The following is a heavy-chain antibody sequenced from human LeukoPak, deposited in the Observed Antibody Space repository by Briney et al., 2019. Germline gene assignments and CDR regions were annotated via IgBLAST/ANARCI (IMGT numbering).Heavy chain of an antibody. V-gene: IGHV4-34*01. CDR3: ARGGLLLRYFDWLPQGGWFDP. Sequence: PSETLSLTCAVYGGSFSGYYWSWIRQPPGKGLEWIGSIYYSGSTYYNPSLKSRVTISVDTSKNQFSLKLSSVTAADTAVYYCARGGLLLRYFDWLPQGGWFDPWGQGTLVTVSS. J-gene: IGHJ5*02. D-gene: IGHD3-9*01. CDR2: IYYSGST. CDR1: GGSFSGYY.